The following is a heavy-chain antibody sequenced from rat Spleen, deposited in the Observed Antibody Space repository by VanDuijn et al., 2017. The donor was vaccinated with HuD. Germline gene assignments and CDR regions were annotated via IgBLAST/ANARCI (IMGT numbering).Heavy chain of an antibody. CDR3: ASLMYTPDYLGVMDA. D-gene: IGHD1-6*01. CDR2: ISTGGGNT. V-gene: IGHV5S13*01. J-gene: IGHJ4*01. Sequence: EVQLVESGGGLVQPGRSLKLSCAASGFTFSSFPMAWVRQAPKKGLEWVASISTGGGNTYYRDSVKGRFTISRDNAKNSLYLQMDSLRSADTATYYCASLMYTPDYLGVMDAWGQGASVTVSS. CDR1: GFTFSSFP.